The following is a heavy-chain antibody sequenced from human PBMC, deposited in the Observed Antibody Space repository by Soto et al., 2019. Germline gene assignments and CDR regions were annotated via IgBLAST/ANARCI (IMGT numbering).Heavy chain of an antibody. CDR1: GFTVSSNY. Sequence: EVQLVETGGGLIQPGESLSLSCAASGFTVSSNYMSWVRQAPGKGLEWVSGIYGGGSTYYADSVKGRFTISRDNSKNTLYLQMNNLRAEDTAVYYCARDYYPYYDIFTVSYGLDVWGQGTTVTVSS. D-gene: IGHD3-9*01. J-gene: IGHJ6*02. CDR2: IYGGGST. V-gene: IGHV3-53*02. CDR3: ARDYYPYYDIFTVSYGLDV.